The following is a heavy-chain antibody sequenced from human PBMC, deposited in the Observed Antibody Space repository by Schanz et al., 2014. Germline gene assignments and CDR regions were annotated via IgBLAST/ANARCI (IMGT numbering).Heavy chain of an antibody. CDR2: VSSDGNND. V-gene: IGHV3-30*18. D-gene: IGHD3-10*01. CDR3: AKQHIVRGVIYLNWFDS. J-gene: IGHJ5*01. CDR1: GFAFSSFA. Sequence: QVQLVESGGGVVQPGGSLRLSCVASGFAFSSFAMHWVRQAPGKGLEWVALVSSDGNNDYYTDSVKGRFTISRDNSKNTVHLQMNSLRAEDTAVYYCAKQHIVRGVIYLNWFDSWGQGTLVTVSS.